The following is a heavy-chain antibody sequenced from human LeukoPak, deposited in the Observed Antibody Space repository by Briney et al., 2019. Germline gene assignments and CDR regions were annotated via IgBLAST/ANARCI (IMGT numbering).Heavy chain of an antibody. CDR2: ISGSGGST. V-gene: IGHV3-23*01. J-gene: IGHJ4*02. Sequence: PGGSLRLSCAASGFTFSSYAMSWVRQAPGKGLEWVSAISGSGGSTYYADSVKGRFTISRDNSKNTPYLQMNSLRAEDTAVYYCARQLGYCSDGSCYFDYWGQRTLVTVSS. CDR3: ARQLGYCSDGSCYFDY. D-gene: IGHD2-15*01. CDR1: GFTFSSYA.